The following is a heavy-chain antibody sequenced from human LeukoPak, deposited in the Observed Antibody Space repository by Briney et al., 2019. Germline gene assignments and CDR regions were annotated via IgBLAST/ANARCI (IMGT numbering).Heavy chain of an antibody. V-gene: IGHV3-23*01. Sequence: AGGSLRLSCAASGFTFSSYTMHWIRQAPGKGLEWVSAISGSGGSTYYADSVKGRFTISRDNSKNTLYLQMNSLRAEDTAVYYCAKSRRVYSSGWSHFDYWGQGTLVTVSS. CDR1: GFTFSSYT. CDR3: AKSRRVYSSGWSHFDY. D-gene: IGHD6-19*01. J-gene: IGHJ4*02. CDR2: ISGSGGST.